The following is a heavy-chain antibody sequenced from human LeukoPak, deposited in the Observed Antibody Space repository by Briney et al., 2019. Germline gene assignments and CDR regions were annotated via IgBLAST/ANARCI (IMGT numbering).Heavy chain of an antibody. Sequence: PSETLSLTCTVSGGSVNSGNYYWSWIRQPAGKVVEWIGRMYTSGATNYNPSLKSRVSISRDTSKNQFSLKLNSVTAADTAIYYCAAMIGYFDYWGQGILVTVSS. V-gene: IGHV4-61*02. D-gene: IGHD3-22*01. J-gene: IGHJ4*02. CDR2: MYTSGAT. CDR3: AAMIGYFDY. CDR1: GGSVNSGNYY.